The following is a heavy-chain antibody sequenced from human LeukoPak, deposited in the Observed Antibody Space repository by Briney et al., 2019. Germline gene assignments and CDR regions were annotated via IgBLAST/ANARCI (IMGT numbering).Heavy chain of an antibody. CDR2: IRVYNGNT. CDR3: ARPGAMETFYYDSSGYYYFDY. D-gene: IGHD3-22*01. Sequence: ASVKDSCKASGYTFTSYGTSWVRQAPGQGLEWMGWIRVYNGNTNYAQKLQGRVTMTTDTSTSTAYMELRSLRSDDTAVYYCARPGAMETFYYDSSGYYYFDYWGQGTLVTVSS. CDR1: GYTFTSYG. J-gene: IGHJ4*02. V-gene: IGHV1-18*01.